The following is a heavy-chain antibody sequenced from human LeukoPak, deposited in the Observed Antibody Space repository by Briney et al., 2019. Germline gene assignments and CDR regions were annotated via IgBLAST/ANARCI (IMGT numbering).Heavy chain of an antibody. Sequence: SETLSLTCTVSGGSISSYYWSWIRQPPGKGLEWIGYIYYSGSTNYNPSLKSRVTISVDTSKNQFSLKLSSVTAADTAVYYCARGPWGFGEFDYWGQGTLVTVSS. V-gene: IGHV4-59*01. D-gene: IGHD3-10*01. CDR2: IYYSGST. J-gene: IGHJ4*02. CDR3: ARGPWGFGEFDY. CDR1: GGSISSYY.